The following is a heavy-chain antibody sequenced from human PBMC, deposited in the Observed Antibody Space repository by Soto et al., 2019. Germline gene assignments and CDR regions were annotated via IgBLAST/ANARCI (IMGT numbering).Heavy chain of an antibody. Sequence: ASVKVSCKASGYTFTGYYMHWVRQAPGQGLEWMGWINPNSGGTNYAQKFQGWVTMTRDTSISTAYMELSRLRSDDTAVYYCARSGYSYGYVAFDIWGQGTMVTV. V-gene: IGHV1-2*04. D-gene: IGHD5-18*01. CDR2: INPNSGGT. J-gene: IGHJ3*02. CDR1: GYTFTGYY. CDR3: ARSGYSYGYVAFDI.